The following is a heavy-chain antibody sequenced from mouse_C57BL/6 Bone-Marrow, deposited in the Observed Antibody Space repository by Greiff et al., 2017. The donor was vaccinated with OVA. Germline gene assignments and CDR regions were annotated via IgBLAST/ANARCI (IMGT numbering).Heavy chain of an antibody. CDR3: ARNDYPY. D-gene: IGHD2-4*01. J-gene: IGHJ2*01. V-gene: IGHV1-50*01. Sequence: VQLQQPGAELVKPGASVKLSCKASGYTFTSYWMQWVKQRPGQGLEWIGEIDPSDSYTNYNQKFKGKATLTVDTSSSTAYMQLSSLTSEDSAVYYCARNDYPYWGQGTTLTVSS. CDR2: IDPSDSYT. CDR1: GYTFTSYW.